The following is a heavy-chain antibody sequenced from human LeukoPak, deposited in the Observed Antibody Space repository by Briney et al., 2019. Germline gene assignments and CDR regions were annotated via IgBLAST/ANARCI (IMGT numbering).Heavy chain of an antibody. CDR1: GFTFSSYA. V-gene: IGHV3-23*01. CDR2: ITGGGGST. J-gene: IGHJ3*02. Sequence: GGSLRLSCAASGFTFSSYAMNWVRQAPGKGLEWVSVITGGGGSTYYADSVKGRFTISRDNSKNTLYLQMNSLRAEDTAVYYCACTPRDAFDIWGQGTMVTVSS. D-gene: IGHD2-8*01. CDR3: ACTPRDAFDI.